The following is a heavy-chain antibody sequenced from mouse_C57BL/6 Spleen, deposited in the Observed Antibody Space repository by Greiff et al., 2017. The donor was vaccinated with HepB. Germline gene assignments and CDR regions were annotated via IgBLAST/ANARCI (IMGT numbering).Heavy chain of an antibody. CDR2: ISSGSGTI. CDR3: ARPLGFAY. V-gene: IGHV5-17*01. J-gene: IGHJ3*01. CDR1: GFTFSDYG. Sequence: EVKVEESGGGLVKPGGSLKLSCAASGFTFSDYGMHWVRQAPEQGLEWVAYISSGSGTIYYADTVKGRFTISRDNAKNTLFLQMTSLRSEDTAMYYCARPLGFAYWGQGTLVTVSA.